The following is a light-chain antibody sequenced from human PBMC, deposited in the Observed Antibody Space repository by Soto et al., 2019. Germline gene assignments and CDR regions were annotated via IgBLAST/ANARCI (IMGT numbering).Light chain of an antibody. J-gene: IGLJ1*01. CDR3: CSYAGSNTHYV. V-gene: IGLV2-11*01. Sequence: QSVLTQPRSVSGSPGQSVTISCAGTSSDVGSYNYVSWYQQHPGKAPKLLIYDVSKRPSGVPDRFSGSKSGNTASLTFSGLQAEDESDYYCCSYAGSNTHYVFGTGTKVTVL. CDR1: SSDVGSYNY. CDR2: DVS.